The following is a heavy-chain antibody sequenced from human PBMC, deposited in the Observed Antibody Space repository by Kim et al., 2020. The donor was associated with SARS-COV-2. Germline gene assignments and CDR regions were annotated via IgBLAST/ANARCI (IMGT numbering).Heavy chain of an antibody. D-gene: IGHD6-19*01. V-gene: IGHV3-13*01. J-gene: IGHJ4*02. Sequence: GGSLRLSCVASGFTFSNHDMHWVRQTIGKGLEWVSAIDTAGTTYYPGSGKGRFTISRENAKNSLYLQMDSLGAGDTGVYYCAREGTYGTGYYGPLDYWGQGILVTVSS. CDR3: AREGTYGTGYYGPLDY. CDR1: GFTFSNHD. CDR2: IDTAGTT.